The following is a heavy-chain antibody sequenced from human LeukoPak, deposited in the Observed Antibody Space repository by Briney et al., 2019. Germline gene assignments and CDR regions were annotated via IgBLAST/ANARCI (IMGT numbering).Heavy chain of an antibody. CDR2: INHSGST. CDR3: ACAPYDSSGYPH. CDR1: GGSFSGYY. V-gene: IGHV4-34*01. D-gene: IGHD3-22*01. Sequence: SETLSLTCAVYGGSFSGYYWSWIRQPPGKGLEWIGEINHSGSTNYNPSLKSRVTISVDTSKNQFSLKLSSVTAADTAVYYCACAPYDSSGYPHWGQGTLVTVSS. J-gene: IGHJ1*01.